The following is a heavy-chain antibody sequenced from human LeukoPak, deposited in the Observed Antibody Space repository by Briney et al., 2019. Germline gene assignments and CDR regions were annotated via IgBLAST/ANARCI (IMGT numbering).Heavy chain of an antibody. CDR3: ARDLVAAPTFVDY. D-gene: IGHD2-15*01. Sequence: PGGSLRLSCAASGFTFSSYSMNWVRQAPGKGLEWVSSISSSSSHIYYADSVKGRFTISRDNAKNSLYLQMNSLRAEDTAVYYCARDLVAAPTFVDYWGQGTLVTVSS. V-gene: IGHV3-21*01. CDR1: GFTFSSYS. CDR2: ISSSSSHI. J-gene: IGHJ4*02.